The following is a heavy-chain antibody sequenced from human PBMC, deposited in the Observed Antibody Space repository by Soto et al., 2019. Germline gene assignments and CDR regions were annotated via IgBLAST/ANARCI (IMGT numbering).Heavy chain of an antibody. CDR1: GFTFSSYW. V-gene: IGHV3-74*01. CDR3: ARGPAAGWLQLDYYYYGMDV. CDR2: INSDGSST. J-gene: IGHJ6*02. D-gene: IGHD5-12*01. Sequence: PGGSLRLSCAASGFTFSSYWMHWVRQAPGKGLVWVSRINSDGSSTSYADSVKGRFTISRDNAKNTLYLQMNSLRAEDTAVYYCARGPAAGWLQLDYYYYGMDVWGQGTTVTASS.